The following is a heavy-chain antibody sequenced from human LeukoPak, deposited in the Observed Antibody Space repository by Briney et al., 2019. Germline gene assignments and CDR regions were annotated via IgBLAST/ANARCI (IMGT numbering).Heavy chain of an antibody. V-gene: IGHV1-46*01. CDR3: ARDGGVSSGSIIY. Sequence: ASVKVSCKASGYTFTTYYMDWVRQAPGQGLEWMAIINLSSGSTTYAQKLQDRITVTRDTSTNTVYMELSSLRSDDTAVYYCARDGGVSSGSIIYWGQGTLVTVSS. D-gene: IGHD1-26*01. CDR1: GYTFTTYY. J-gene: IGHJ4*02. CDR2: INLSSGST.